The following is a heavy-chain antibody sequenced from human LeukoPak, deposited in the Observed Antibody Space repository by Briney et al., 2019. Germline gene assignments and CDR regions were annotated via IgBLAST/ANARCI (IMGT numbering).Heavy chain of an antibody. V-gene: IGHV1-2*02. J-gene: IGHJ5*02. Sequence: AASVKVSCKASGYTFTGYYMHWVRQAPGQGLEWMGWINPNSGGTNYAQKFQGRVTMTRDTSISTAYMELSRLRSDDTAVYYCARDWSPSIAARFGWFVPWGQGTLVTVSS. CDR1: GYTFTGYY. CDR3: ARDWSPSIAARFGWFVP. D-gene: IGHD6-6*01. CDR2: INPNSGGT.